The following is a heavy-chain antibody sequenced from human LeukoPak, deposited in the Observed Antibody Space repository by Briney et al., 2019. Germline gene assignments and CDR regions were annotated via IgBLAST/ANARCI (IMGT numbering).Heavy chain of an antibody. CDR2: ISYDGSNK. V-gene: IGHV3-30*01. Sequence: GGSLRLSCAASGFTFSSYAMHWVRQAPGKGLEWVAVISYDGSNKYYADSVKGRFTISRDNSKNTLYLQMNSLRAEDTAVYYCARGNSGYYVGFDYWGQGALVTVSS. J-gene: IGHJ4*02. D-gene: IGHD3-22*01. CDR1: GFTFSSYA. CDR3: ARGNSGYYVGFDY.